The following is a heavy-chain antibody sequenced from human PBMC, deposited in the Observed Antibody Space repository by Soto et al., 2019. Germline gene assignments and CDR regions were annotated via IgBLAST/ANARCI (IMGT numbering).Heavy chain of an antibody. V-gene: IGHV2-70*11. D-gene: IGHD1-26*01. Sequence: SGPTLVNPTQTLTLTCTFSGFSLSTSGMCVSWIRQPPGKALEWLARIDWDDDKYYSTSLKTRLTISKDTSKNQVVLTMTNMDPVDTATYYCARTVRGWELPPAWASGAFDIWGQGTMVTVSS. CDR2: IDWDDDK. CDR3: ARTVRGWELPPAWASGAFDI. J-gene: IGHJ3*02. CDR1: GFSLSTSGMC.